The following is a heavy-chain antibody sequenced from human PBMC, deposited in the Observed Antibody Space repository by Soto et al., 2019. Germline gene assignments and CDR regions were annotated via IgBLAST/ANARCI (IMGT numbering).Heavy chain of an antibody. V-gene: IGHV1-46*03. CDR1: GYTFTDYY. CDR3: ARPKYMDV. J-gene: IGHJ6*03. CDR2: ITPSGGST. Sequence: ASVKVSCKASGYTFTDYYIHWVRQAPGQGLEWMGIITPSGGSTTYAQKFQGRVTMTRDTSTTTVYMELSSLRSEDTAMYYCARPKYMDVWGKGTTVTVSS.